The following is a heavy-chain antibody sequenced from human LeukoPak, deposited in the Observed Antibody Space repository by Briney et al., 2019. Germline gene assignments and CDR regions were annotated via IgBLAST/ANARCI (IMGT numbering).Heavy chain of an antibody. CDR1: GYSFTSYW. CDR2: IYPGDSDT. CDR3: ASRVTYNWNYRDAFDI. Sequence: GESLKISCKGSGYSFTSYWIGWVRQMPGKGLEWMGIIYPGDSDTRYSPSFQGQVTISADKFISTAYLQWSSLKASDTAMYYCASRVTYNWNYRDAFDIWGQGTMVTVSS. D-gene: IGHD1-7*01. V-gene: IGHV5-51*01. J-gene: IGHJ3*02.